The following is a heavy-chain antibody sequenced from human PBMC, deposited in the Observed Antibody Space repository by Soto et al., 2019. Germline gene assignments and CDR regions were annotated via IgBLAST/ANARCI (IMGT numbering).Heavy chain of an antibody. V-gene: IGHV1-69*12. J-gene: IGHJ5*02. CDR3: ARDRAYSSGWYDLAFDP. CDR2: IIPIFGTA. D-gene: IGHD6-13*01. CDR1: GGTFSSYA. Sequence: QVQLVQSGAEVKKPGTSVKVSCKASGGTFSSYAISWVRQAPGQGLEWMGGIIPIFGTANYAQKFQGRVTITADESTSTAYMELSSLRSEDTAVYYCARDRAYSSGWYDLAFDPWGQGTLVTVSS.